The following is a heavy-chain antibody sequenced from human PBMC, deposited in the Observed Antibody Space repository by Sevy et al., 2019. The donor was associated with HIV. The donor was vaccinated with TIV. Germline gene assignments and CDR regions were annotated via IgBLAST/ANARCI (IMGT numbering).Heavy chain of an antibody. CDR2: INPNSGGT. D-gene: IGHD1-7*01. J-gene: IGHJ4*02. Sequence: ASVKVSCKASGYTFTGYYMHWVRQAPGQGLEWMGWINPNSGGTNYAQKFQDRVTMTRDTSINTAYMELSRLRSDETALDYCARDMELVDEGTQEFFYWGQGTLVTVSS. CDR3: ARDMELVDEGTQEFFY. V-gene: IGHV1-2*02. CDR1: GYTFTGYY.